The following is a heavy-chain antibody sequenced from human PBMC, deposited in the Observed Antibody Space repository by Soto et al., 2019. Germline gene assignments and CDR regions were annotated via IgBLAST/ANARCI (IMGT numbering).Heavy chain of an antibody. CDR3: ARVMGYRYGFSPGYYYYGMDV. V-gene: IGHV3-30-3*01. D-gene: IGHD5-18*01. J-gene: IGHJ6*02. CDR1: GFTFSSYA. Sequence: LRLSCAASGFTFSSYAMHWVRQAPGKGLEWVAVISYDGSNKYYADSVKGRFTISRDNSKNTLYLQMNSLRAEDTAVYYCARVMGYRYGFSPGYYYYGMDVWGQGTTVT. CDR2: ISYDGSNK.